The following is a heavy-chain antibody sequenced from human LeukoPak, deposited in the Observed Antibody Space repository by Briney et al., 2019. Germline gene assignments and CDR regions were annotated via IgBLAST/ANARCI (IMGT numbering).Heavy chain of an antibody. J-gene: IGHJ4*02. Sequence: GGSLRLSCAASESTFSNYWMTWVLQAPGKGLEWVANIKEDGSEKYYVDSVKGRFTISRDNAKNSLYLQMNSLRVEDTAMYYCAIMEGYKWGQGTLVTVSS. CDR1: ESTFSNYW. CDR3: AIMEGYK. CDR2: IKEDGSEK. V-gene: IGHV3-7*01. D-gene: IGHD5-24*01.